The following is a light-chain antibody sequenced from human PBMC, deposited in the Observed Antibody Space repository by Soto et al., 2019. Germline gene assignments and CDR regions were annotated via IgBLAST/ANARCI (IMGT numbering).Light chain of an antibody. CDR2: YKSDSDK. J-gene: IGLJ2*01. CDR1: SGINVGTYR. CDR3: VIWHNSAVV. V-gene: IGLV5-45*03. Sequence: QPVLTQPSSLSASPGASASLTCTLRSGINVGTYRIYWYQQKPGSPPQYLLRYKSDSDKQQGSGVPSRFSGSKDASANAGILLISGLQSEDEADYYCVIWHNSAVVFGGGTKLTVL.